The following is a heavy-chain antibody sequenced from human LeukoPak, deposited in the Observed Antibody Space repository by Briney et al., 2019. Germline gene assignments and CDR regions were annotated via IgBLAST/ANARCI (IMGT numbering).Heavy chain of an antibody. CDR1: GFTVSSNY. J-gene: IGHJ4*02. Sequence: PGGSLRLSCAASGFTVSSNYMSWVRQAPGKGLEWVSVIYSGGSTYYADSVKGRFTISRDNSKNTLYLQMNSLRAEDTAVYYCARVLPEYSSGWHPTFDYWGQGTLVTVSS. V-gene: IGHV3-66*01. D-gene: IGHD6-19*01. CDR2: IYSGGST. CDR3: ARVLPEYSSGWHPTFDY.